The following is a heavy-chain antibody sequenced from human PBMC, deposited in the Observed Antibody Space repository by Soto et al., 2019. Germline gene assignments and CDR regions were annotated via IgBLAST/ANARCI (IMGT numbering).Heavy chain of an antibody. CDR2: INDGNGNT. CDR3: ARVGYCSSTSCYTLGMDA. J-gene: IGHJ6*02. Sequence: XSVSVSYRASVCTFTIYAMRWVRQAPGQSLEWMGWINDGNGNTKYSQKFQGRVTITRDTSASTAYMELSSLRSEDTAVYYCARVGYCSSTSCYTLGMDAWGQGTTVTVSS. D-gene: IGHD2-2*02. CDR1: VCTFTIYA. V-gene: IGHV1-3*01.